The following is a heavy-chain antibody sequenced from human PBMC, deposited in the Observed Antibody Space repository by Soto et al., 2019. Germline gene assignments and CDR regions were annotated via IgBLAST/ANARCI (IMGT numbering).Heavy chain of an antibody. J-gene: IGHJ4*02. CDR3: ARETYYDFWI. Sequence: EVQLVESGGGLVQPGGSLRLSCEASGFTFSSNWTHWVRQAPGKGLVWVSRVNGDGSSTNYADSLKGRFTISRDNAKNTLYLQMNSLGAEDTAVYYCARETYYDFWIGGQGTLVTVSS. V-gene: IGHV3-74*01. CDR1: GFTFSSNW. D-gene: IGHD3-3*01. CDR2: VNGDGSST.